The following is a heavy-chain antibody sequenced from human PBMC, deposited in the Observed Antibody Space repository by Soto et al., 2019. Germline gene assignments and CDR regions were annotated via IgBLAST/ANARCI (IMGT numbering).Heavy chain of an antibody. D-gene: IGHD3-16*02. Sequence: SQTLSLTCAISGDSVSSNSAAWNWIRQSPSRGLEWLGRTYYRSKWYNDYAVSVKSRITINPDTSKNQFSLQLNSVTPEDTAVYYCAKSTPYDYVWGSYRYRAFDFWGQGTMVTVSS. J-gene: IGHJ3*01. CDR3: AKSTPYDYVWGSYRYRAFDF. CDR2: TYYRSKWYN. V-gene: IGHV6-1*01. CDR1: GDSVSSNSAA.